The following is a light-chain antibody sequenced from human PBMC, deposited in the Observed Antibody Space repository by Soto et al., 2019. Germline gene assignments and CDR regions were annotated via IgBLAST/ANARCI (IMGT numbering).Light chain of an antibody. CDR3: TSYTSYTTLDV. Sequence: QSALTQPPSVSGSPGQSVTISCAATSSDVGSFNRVSWYQKTPGTAPKVVIYEVSNRPSGVPDRFSGSRSGSTASLTISGLQSEDEADYFCTSYTSYTTLDVFGTGTKLTVL. CDR1: SSDVGSFNR. J-gene: IGLJ1*01. CDR2: EVS. V-gene: IGLV2-18*02.